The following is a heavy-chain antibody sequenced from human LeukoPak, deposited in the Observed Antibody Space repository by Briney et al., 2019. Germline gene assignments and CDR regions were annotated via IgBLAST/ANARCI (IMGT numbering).Heavy chain of an antibody. V-gene: IGHV3-21*01. CDR3: ARDEETVAGLNGFDL. Sequence: GGSLRLSCAASELAFSSYSMNWFRQAPGKGLKWVASITSGSKYIFYADSVRGRFTISRDNAENSLFLHMESLRADDTGVYFCARDEETVAGLNGFDLWGQGTLVTVSS. CDR1: ELAFSSYS. D-gene: IGHD6-19*01. CDR2: ITSGSKYI. J-gene: IGHJ4*02.